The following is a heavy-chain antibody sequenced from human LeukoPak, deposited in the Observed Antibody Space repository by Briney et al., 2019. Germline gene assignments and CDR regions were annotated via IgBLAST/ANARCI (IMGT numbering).Heavy chain of an antibody. D-gene: IGHD2-2*01. CDR3: ARARRGSSTSRVFDY. V-gene: IGHV3-13*01. Sequence: GGSLRLSCAASGFTFSSYDMHWVRQATGKGLEWVSAIGTAGDTYYPGSVKGRFTISRENAKNSLYLQMNSLRAGDTAVYYCARARRGSSTSRVFDYWGQGTLVTVSS. CDR1: GFTFSSYD. J-gene: IGHJ4*02. CDR2: IGTAGDT.